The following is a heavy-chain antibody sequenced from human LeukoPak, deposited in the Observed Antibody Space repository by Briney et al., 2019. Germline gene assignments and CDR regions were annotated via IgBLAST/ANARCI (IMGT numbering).Heavy chain of an antibody. CDR3: ARLRGYSGYDPTYYYDSSGYYDPPRNDY. CDR2: IIPIFGTA. Sequence: SVKVSCKASGGTFSSYAISWVRQAPGQGLEWMGGIIPIFGTANYAQKFQGRVTITADKSTSTAYMELSSLRSEDTAVYYCARLRGYSGYDPTYYYDSSGYYDPPRNDYWGQGTLVTVPS. V-gene: IGHV1-69*06. D-gene: IGHD3-22*01. CDR1: GGTFSSYA. J-gene: IGHJ4*02.